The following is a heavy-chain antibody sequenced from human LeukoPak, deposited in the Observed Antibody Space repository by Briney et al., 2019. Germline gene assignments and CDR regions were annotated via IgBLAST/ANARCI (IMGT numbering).Heavy chain of an antibody. CDR3: ARAVQLWFPDGAFDI. V-gene: IGHV4-39*01. D-gene: IGHD1-1*01. CDR2: VYYNGNT. Sequence: SETLSLTCSVSGASIRRSNFYWGWIRQPPGKGLEWIGNVYYNGNTYYNSSLRSRVTISVDTSNNQVSLNLRSVTAADTGIYYCARAVQLWFPDGAFDIWGRGTMVTVSS. CDR1: GASIRRSNFY. J-gene: IGHJ3*02.